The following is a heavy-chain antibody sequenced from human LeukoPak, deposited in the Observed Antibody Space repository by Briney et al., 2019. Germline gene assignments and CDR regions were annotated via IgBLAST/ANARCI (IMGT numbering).Heavy chain of an antibody. CDR1: GFTFTSSS. CDR2: ISYDIYSK. D-gene: IGHD2-8*01. CDR3: ARDAWSVRSYFDY. Sequence: PGGSLRLSCAASGFTFTSSSMHWVRQAPGKGLEWVAVISYDIYSKYYADSVRGRFTISRDSSENTLYLQMNSLRGEDTAVYYCARDAWSVRSYFDYWGQGTLVTVSS. J-gene: IGHJ4*02. V-gene: IGHV3-30*04.